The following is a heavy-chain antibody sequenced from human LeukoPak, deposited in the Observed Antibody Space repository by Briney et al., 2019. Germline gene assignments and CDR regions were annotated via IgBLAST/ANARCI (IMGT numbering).Heavy chain of an antibody. D-gene: IGHD5-18*01. CDR1: GFTLSIST. CDR3: ARVRLQPSYYFDF. Sequence: GGSLRLSCETSGFTLSISTISWVRDAPGRGLEWVSCLSGGGGTTYYPDSVKGRFTISRDSSKNTLYLQMNSLRAEDTAIYYCARVRLQPSYYFDFWGQGTLVTVSS. J-gene: IGHJ4*02. V-gene: IGHV3-23*01. CDR2: LSGGGGTT.